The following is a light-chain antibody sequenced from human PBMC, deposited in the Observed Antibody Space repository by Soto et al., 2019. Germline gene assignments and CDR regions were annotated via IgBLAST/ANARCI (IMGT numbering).Light chain of an antibody. CDR2: AAS. J-gene: IGKJ4*01. CDR3: QQYGRSPLT. CDR1: QSVRSTS. Sequence: EIVLTQSPGTLSLSPGERATLSCRASQSVRSTSLAWYQQKAGQAPRLLIYAASTRATGIPDRFSGSGAGTDFTLTISRREPADFGVYYCQQYGRSPLTFGGGTKV. V-gene: IGKV3-20*01.